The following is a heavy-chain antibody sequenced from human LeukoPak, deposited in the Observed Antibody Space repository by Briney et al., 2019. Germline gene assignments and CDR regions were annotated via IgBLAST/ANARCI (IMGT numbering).Heavy chain of an antibody. J-gene: IGHJ6*02. CDR1: GFTFSSYG. V-gene: IGHV3-33*01. CDR2: IWYDGSNK. CDR3: AREVNSGLYNYYGMDV. D-gene: IGHD6-19*01. Sequence: PGGSLRLSCAASGFTFSSYGMHWVRQAPDKGLEWAAIIWYDGSNKYYGDSVKGRFTISRDSSKNTLYLQMNNLRAEDTAVYYCAREVNSGLYNYYGMDVWGQGTTVTVFS.